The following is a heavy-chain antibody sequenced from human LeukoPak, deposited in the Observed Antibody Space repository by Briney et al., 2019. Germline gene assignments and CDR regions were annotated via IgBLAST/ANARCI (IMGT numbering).Heavy chain of an antibody. CDR3: ARRCGGDCFYFDY. D-gene: IGHD2-21*01. CDR2: INHSGST. J-gene: IGHJ4*02. CDR1: GGSFSGYH. Sequence: SETLSLTCAVYGGSFSGYHWSWIRQPPGKGLEWIGEINHSGSTNYNSSLKSRVTISVDTSKNQFSLKLSSVTAADTAVYYCARRCGGDCFYFDYWGQGTLVTVSS. V-gene: IGHV4-34*01.